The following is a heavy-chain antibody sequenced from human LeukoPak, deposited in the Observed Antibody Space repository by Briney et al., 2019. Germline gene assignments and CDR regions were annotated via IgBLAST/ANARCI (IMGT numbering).Heavy chain of an antibody. Sequence: SETLSLTCTVSGGSIRGYYWSWIRQPPGKGLEWIGYIYYSGSTNYNPSLKSRLTIPIDKSQNQFSLKLRSVTAADPAVYYCAREYSSSSGRRAFDIWGQGTMVTVSS. CDR1: GGSIRGYY. V-gene: IGHV4-59*08. CDR2: IYYSGST. D-gene: IGHD6-6*01. CDR3: AREYSSSSGRRAFDI. J-gene: IGHJ3*02.